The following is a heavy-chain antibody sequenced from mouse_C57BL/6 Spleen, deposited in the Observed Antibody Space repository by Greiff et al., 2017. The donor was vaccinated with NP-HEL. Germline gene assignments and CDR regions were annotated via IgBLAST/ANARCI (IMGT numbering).Heavy chain of an antibody. D-gene: IGHD1-1*01. J-gene: IGHJ2*01. Sequence: VQLQQSGAELVKPGASVKMSCKASGYTFTTYPIEWMKQNHGKSLEWIGNFHPYNDDTKYNEKFKGKATLTVEKSSSTVYLELSTLTADDSAVYYCARGHYGSRGGYFDYWGQGTTLTVSS. CDR2: FHPYNDDT. V-gene: IGHV1-47*01. CDR3: ARGHYGSRGGYFDY. CDR1: GYTFTTYP.